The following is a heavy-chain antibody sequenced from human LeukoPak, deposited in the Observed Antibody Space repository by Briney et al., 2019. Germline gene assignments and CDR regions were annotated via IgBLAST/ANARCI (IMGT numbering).Heavy chain of an antibody. V-gene: IGHV3-66*01. J-gene: IGHJ5*02. CDR1: GFTFSSYS. CDR2: IYSGGST. CDR3: ARALGGYDSNWFDP. Sequence: GGSLRLSCAASGFTFSSYSMNWVRQAPGKGLEWVSVIYSGGSTYYADSVKGRFTISRDNSKNTLYLQMNSLRAEDTAVYYCARALGGYDSNWFDPWGQGTLVTVSS. D-gene: IGHD3-3*01.